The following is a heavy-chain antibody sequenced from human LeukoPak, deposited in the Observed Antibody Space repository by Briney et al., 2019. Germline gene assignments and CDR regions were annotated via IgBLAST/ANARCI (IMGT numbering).Heavy chain of an antibody. CDR2: IYYSGNT. J-gene: IGHJ3*02. Sequence: SETLSLTCTVSSGSISGYYWSWIRQPPGKGLEWIGYIYYSGNTKYNPSLKSPVTISVDTSNNQFSLKLNSVTAADTAVYYCAKSSSTSSYDAFDIWGQGTMVTVSS. CDR1: SGSISGYY. D-gene: IGHD2-2*01. V-gene: IGHV4-59*08. CDR3: AKSSSTSSYDAFDI.